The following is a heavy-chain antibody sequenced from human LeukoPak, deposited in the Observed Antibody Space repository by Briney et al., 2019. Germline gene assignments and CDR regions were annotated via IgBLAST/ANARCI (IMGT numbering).Heavy chain of an antibody. CDR3: ARDLQVTTGYYFDY. D-gene: IGHD4-11*01. J-gene: IGHJ4*02. Sequence: GGSLRLSCAASGFTFSTYNMNWVRQAPGKGQEWVSYITSSSSTIYYADSVKGRFTISRDNAKNSLYLQMNSLRAEDTAVYYCARDLQVTTGYYFDYWGQGTLVTVSS. V-gene: IGHV3-48*01. CDR2: ITSSSSTI. CDR1: GFTFSTYN.